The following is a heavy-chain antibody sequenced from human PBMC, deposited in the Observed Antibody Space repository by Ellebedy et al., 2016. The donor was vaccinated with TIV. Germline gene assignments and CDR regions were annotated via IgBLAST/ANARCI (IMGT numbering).Heavy chain of an antibody. CDR3: ARAVVGAIGGLDY. CDR1: GYTFTGYY. CDR2: INPNSGGT. J-gene: IGHJ4*02. V-gene: IGHV1-2*02. D-gene: IGHD1-26*01. Sequence: AASVKVSCKASGYTFTGYYMHWVRQAPGQGLEWMGWINPNSGGTNYAQKFQGRVTMTRDTSISTAYMELSRLRSDDTAVYYCARAVVGAIGGLDYWGQGTLVTVSS.